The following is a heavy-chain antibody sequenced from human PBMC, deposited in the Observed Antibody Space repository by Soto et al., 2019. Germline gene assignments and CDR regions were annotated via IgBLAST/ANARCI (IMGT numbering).Heavy chain of an antibody. D-gene: IGHD2-2*01. CDR3: ASICSSTSCWYYYGMDV. CDR2: IKQDGSEK. CDR1: GFTFSSYW. Sequence: PGGSLRLSCAASGFTFSSYWMSWVRQAPGKGLEWVANIKQDGSEKYYVDSVKGRFTISRDNAKSSLYLQMNSLRAEDTAVYYCASICSSTSCWYYYGMDVWVQGTTVTVSS. J-gene: IGHJ6*02. V-gene: IGHV3-7*03.